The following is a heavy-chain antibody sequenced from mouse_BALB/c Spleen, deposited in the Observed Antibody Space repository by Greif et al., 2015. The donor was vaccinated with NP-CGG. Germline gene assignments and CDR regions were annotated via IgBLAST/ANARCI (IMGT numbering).Heavy chain of an antibody. CDR3: ARFDYYGPLYYAMDY. D-gene: IGHD1-2*01. CDR2: ISYSGST. J-gene: IGHJ4*01. CDR1: GYSITSDYA. V-gene: IGHV3-2*02. Sequence: ESGPGLVKPSQSLSLTCTVTGYSITSDYAWNWIRQFPGNKLEWMGYISYSGSTSYNPSLKSRISITRDTSKNQFFLQLNSVTTEDTATYYCARFDYYGPLYYAMDYWGQGTSVTVSS.